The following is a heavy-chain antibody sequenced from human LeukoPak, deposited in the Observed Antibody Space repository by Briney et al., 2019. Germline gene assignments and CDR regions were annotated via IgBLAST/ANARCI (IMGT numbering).Heavy chain of an antibody. Sequence: PGGSLRLSCAASGFTFSSYAMSWVRQTPGKGLEWVSTITGSGGSTYYADSVKGRFTISRDNSKNTLDLQMNSLRAEDTAVNYCAKYLRYLDYWGQGTLVTVSS. CDR1: GFTFSSYA. CDR3: AKYLRYLDY. V-gene: IGHV3-23*01. CDR2: ITGSGGST. D-gene: IGHD2-8*01. J-gene: IGHJ4*02.